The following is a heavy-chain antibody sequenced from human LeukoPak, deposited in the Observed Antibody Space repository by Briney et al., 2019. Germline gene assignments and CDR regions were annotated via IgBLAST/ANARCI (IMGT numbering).Heavy chain of an antibody. J-gene: IGHJ4*02. Sequence: GGSLRLSCAASGFTFSIYEMNWVRQAPGKGLEWVSSSSGSTIYYADSVKGRFTISRDNAKNSLYLQMNGLRAEDTAIYYCAREDSSGLDYWGQGTLVTVSS. CDR1: GFTFSIYE. V-gene: IGHV3-48*03. CDR3: AREDSSGLDY. CDR2: SSSGSTI. D-gene: IGHD6-19*01.